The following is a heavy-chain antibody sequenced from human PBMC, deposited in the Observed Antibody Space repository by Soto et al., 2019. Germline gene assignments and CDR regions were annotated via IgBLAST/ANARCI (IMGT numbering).Heavy chain of an antibody. Sequence: EVQLVESGGGLVQPGGSLRLSCAASGFTFSSYWMIWVRQAPGKGLEWVANIKQDGSEKDSVDSVKGRFTISRDNAKNSLYLQMNSLRAEDTAVYYCAREWGEPTVVYDFNVDYWGQGTLVTVSS. D-gene: IGHD2-8*02. J-gene: IGHJ4*02. CDR3: AREWGEPTVVYDFNVDY. CDR1: GFTFSSYW. CDR2: IKQDGSEK. V-gene: IGHV3-7*01.